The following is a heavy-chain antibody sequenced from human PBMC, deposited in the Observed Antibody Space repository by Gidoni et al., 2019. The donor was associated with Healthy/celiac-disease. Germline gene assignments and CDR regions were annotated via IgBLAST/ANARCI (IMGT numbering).Heavy chain of an antibody. J-gene: IGHJ4*02. CDR1: GFTFSNYD. V-gene: IGHV3-23*01. Sequence: EVQLLESGGGLVQPGGSLRLSCAASGFTFSNYDMSWVRQAPGKGLEWVSAISGSAGSTYYADSVKGRFTISRDNSKNTLYLQMNSLRAEDTAVYYCAKSLTLYGGNLFDYWGQGTLVTVSS. CDR3: AKSLTLYGGNLFDY. CDR2: ISGSAGST. D-gene: IGHD4-17*01.